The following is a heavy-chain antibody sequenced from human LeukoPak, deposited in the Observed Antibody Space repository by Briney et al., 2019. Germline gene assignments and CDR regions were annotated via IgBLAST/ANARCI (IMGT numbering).Heavy chain of an antibody. Sequence: SVKVSCKASGGTFSSYAISWVRQAPGQGLEWMGRIIPIFGTANYAQKFQGRVTITTDESTSTAYMELSSLRSEVTAVYYCARERDGYNYGVDYWGQGTLVTVSS. D-gene: IGHD5-24*01. V-gene: IGHV1-69*05. CDR2: IIPIFGTA. CDR1: GGTFSSYA. J-gene: IGHJ4*02. CDR3: ARERDGYNYGVDY.